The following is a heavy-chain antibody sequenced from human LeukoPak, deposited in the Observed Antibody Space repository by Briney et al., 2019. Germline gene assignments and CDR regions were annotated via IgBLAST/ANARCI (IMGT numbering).Heavy chain of an antibody. CDR2: VRYTGSA. V-gene: IGHV4-59*08. CDR3: ARHVAPDMDYFDY. CDR1: GDSVSGYY. Sequence: PSETLSLTCTVTGDSVSGYYWTWIRQSPGKRPEWIAYVRYTGSATYNPSLKSRVTISVDSSKNQFSLKLTSVSASDTAVYYCARHVAPDMDYFDYWGPGTLVTVSP. D-gene: IGHD2-15*01. J-gene: IGHJ4*02.